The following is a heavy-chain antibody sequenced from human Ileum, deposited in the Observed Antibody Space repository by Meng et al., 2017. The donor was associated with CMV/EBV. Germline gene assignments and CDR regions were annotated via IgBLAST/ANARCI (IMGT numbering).Heavy chain of an antibody. CDR2: IYYSGST. Sequence: SETLSLTCTVSGGSISSSSYYWGWIRQPPGKGLAWIGSIYYSGSTYYNPSLKSRVTISVDTSKNQFSLKLSSVTAADTAVYYCARERLGGYGYYYYGMDVWGQGTTVTVSS. D-gene: IGHD3-22*01. CDR3: ARERLGGYGYYYYGMDV. J-gene: IGHJ6*02. V-gene: IGHV4-39*07. CDR1: GGSISSSSYY.